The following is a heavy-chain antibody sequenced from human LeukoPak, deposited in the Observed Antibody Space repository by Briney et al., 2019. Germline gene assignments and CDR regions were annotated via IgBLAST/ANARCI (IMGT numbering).Heavy chain of an antibody. Sequence: ASVKVSCKASGYTFTNYGISWVRQAPGQGLEWMGWISVYNGDTNYAQKLQGRVTMTTDTSTSTAYMELRSLRSDDTAVYFCARVEGPSIFGVVDYWGPGTLVTVSS. V-gene: IGHV1-18*01. J-gene: IGHJ4*02. CDR2: ISVYNGDT. CDR3: ARVEGPSIFGVVDY. D-gene: IGHD3-3*01. CDR1: GYTFTNYG.